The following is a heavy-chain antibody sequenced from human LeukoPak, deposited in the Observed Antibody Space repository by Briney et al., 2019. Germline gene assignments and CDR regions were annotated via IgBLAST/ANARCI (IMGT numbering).Heavy chain of an antibody. CDR2: IYDTGST. D-gene: IGHD3-3*01. CDR3: QSRFLEWLLDY. Sequence: SETLSLTCTVSGGSISSSSYYWGWIRQPPGKGLEWIGSIYDTGSTFYNPSLKSRVIISVDTSKNQFSLKLSSVTAADTAVYYCQSRFLEWLLDYWGQGTLVAVSS. V-gene: IGHV4-39*01. J-gene: IGHJ4*02. CDR1: GGSISSSSYY.